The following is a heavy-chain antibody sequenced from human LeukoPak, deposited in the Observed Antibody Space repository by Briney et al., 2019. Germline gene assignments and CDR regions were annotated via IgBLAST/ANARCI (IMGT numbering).Heavy chain of an antibody. Sequence: PSQTLSLTCTFSGGSISSGDYYWSLIRQPPGKGLEWIGYIYNSGITYYNPSLKSRVTISGDTYKNQFSLKLSSVTAADTAVYYCARDRSGYDHLDYWGQGTLVTVSS. V-gene: IGHV4-30-4*08. CDR1: GGSISSGDYY. J-gene: IGHJ4*02. CDR3: ARDRSGYDHLDY. D-gene: IGHD5-12*01. CDR2: IYNSGIT.